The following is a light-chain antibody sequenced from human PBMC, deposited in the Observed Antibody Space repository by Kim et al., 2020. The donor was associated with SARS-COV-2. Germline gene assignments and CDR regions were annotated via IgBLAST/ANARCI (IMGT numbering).Light chain of an antibody. CDR3: QKYNSAPWT. CDR1: QGISNY. J-gene: IGKJ1*01. Sequence: ASVGDGVTITCRASQGISNYLAWYQHKPVKLPNLRIYAASTLQSGVPSRFSVSGSGTDFTLTISSLQREDVATYYCQKYNSAPWTFGQGTKVDIK. V-gene: IGKV1-27*01. CDR2: AAS.